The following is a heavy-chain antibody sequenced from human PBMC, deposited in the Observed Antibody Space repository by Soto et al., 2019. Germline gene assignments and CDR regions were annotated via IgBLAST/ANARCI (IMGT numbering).Heavy chain of an antibody. CDR2: INHSGST. V-gene: IGHV4-34*01. Sequence: SETLCLTCAVYGGSFSGYYWSWIRQPPGKGLEWIGEINHSGSTNYNPSLKSRVTISVDTSKNQFSLKLSSVTAADTAVYYCARYYDFWSGSLIPRHWFDPWGQGTLVTVSS. J-gene: IGHJ5*02. CDR3: ARYYDFWSGSLIPRHWFDP. D-gene: IGHD3-3*01. CDR1: GGSFSGYY.